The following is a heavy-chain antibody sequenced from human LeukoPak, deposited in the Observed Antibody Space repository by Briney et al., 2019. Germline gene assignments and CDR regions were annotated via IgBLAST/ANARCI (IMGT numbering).Heavy chain of an antibody. D-gene: IGHD5-12*01. CDR3: ARDSGYDYSFDY. CDR1: GYTFTGYY. V-gene: IGHV1-2*06. Sequence: GASVKVSCKASGYTFTGYYMHWVRQAPGQGLEWMGRINPNSGGTNYAQKFQGRGTMTRDTSISTAYMELSRLRSDDTAVYYCARDSGYDYSFDYWGQGTLVTVSS. CDR2: INPNSGGT. J-gene: IGHJ4*02.